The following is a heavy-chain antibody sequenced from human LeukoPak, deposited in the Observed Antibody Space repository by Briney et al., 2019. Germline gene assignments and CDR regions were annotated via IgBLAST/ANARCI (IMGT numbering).Heavy chain of an antibody. CDR3: ARDSPERGYSYGPLDNYFDF. D-gene: IGHD5-18*01. V-gene: IGHV3-7*01. Sequence: GGSLRLSCAASGFTFSSYWMTWVRQAPGKGLEWVANIRQDGSEKYYVDSVKGRFTISRDNAKNSLYLQMNSLRAEDTAVYYCARDSPERGYSYGPLDNYFDFWGRGTLVTVSS. CDR1: GFTFSSYW. CDR2: IRQDGSEK. J-gene: IGHJ4*02.